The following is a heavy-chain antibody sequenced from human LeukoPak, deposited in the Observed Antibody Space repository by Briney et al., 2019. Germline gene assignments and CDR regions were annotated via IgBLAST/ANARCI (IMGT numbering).Heavy chain of an antibody. D-gene: IGHD3-10*01. CDR3: AKDPDYYGSGDNWFDP. CDR2: IRYDGSNK. CDR1: GFTFSNYG. J-gene: IGHJ5*02. Sequence: GGSLRLSCAASGFTFSNYGMHWVRQAPGKGLEWVAFIRYDGSNKYYADSVKGRFTISRDNSKNTLYLQMNSLRAEDTAVYYCAKDPDYYGSGDNWFDPWGQGTLVTVSS. V-gene: IGHV3-30*02.